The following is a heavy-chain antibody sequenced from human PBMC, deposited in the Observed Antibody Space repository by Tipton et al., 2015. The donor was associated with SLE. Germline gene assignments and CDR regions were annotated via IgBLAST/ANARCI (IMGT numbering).Heavy chain of an antibody. Sequence: TLSLTCTVSGGSISSSSYYWGWIRQPPGKGLEWIGSIYYSGSTYYNPSLKSRVTISVDTSKNQFSLKLSSVTAADTAVYYCARHLPGIAAAGIDYWGQGTLVTVSS. CDR1: GGSISSSSYY. J-gene: IGHJ4*02. CDR2: IYYSGST. V-gene: IGHV4-39*07. CDR3: ARHLPGIAAAGIDY. D-gene: IGHD6-13*01.